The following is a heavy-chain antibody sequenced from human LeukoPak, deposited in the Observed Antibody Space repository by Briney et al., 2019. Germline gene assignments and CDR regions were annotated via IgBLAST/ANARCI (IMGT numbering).Heavy chain of an antibody. CDR2: IIPIFGTA. Sequence: GASVKVSCKASGGTFSSYAISWVRQAPGQGLEWMGGIIPIFGTANYAQKLQGRVTMTTDTSTSTAYMELRSLRSDDTAVYYCARAPPYYYGSGYYDYWGQGTLVTVSS. CDR3: ARAPPYYYGSGYYDY. CDR1: GGTFSSYA. V-gene: IGHV1-69*05. D-gene: IGHD3-10*01. J-gene: IGHJ4*02.